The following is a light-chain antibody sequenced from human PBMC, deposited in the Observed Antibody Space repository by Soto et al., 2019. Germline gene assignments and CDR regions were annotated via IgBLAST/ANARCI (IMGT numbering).Light chain of an antibody. J-gene: IGKJ5*01. CDR3: QQRSNWPPSN. Sequence: EIVLTQSPAPLSLSPGERATLSCRASQSVSSYLAWYQQKPGHAPRLLIYYASNRATGIPARFSGSGSGTDFNLTISSLEPEDFAVYYCQQRSNWPPSNFGQGTRLEIK. V-gene: IGKV3-11*01. CDR2: YAS. CDR1: QSVSSY.